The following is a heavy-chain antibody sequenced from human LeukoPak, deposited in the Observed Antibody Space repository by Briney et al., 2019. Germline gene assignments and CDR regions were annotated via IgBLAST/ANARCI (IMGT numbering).Heavy chain of an antibody. J-gene: IGHJ3*02. Sequence: GESLKISCKGSGYRFTSYWISWVRQMPGKGLGWMGRIDPSDSYTNYSPSFQGHVTISADKSISTAYLQWSSLKAPDTAMYFCAKPMTGAPDAFDIWGQGTMVTVSS. CDR1: GYRFTSYW. CDR2: IDPSDSYT. CDR3: AKPMTGAPDAFDI. V-gene: IGHV5-10-1*01. D-gene: IGHD3-9*01.